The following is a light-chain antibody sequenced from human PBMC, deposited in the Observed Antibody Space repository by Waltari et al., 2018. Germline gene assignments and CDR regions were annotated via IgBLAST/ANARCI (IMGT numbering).Light chain of an antibody. CDR3: AAWDDSLNGSWV. CDR1: SSNIGSHT. Sequence: QSVLTQPPSASGTPGQRVTIPCSGSSSNIGSHTVNWYQQLPGTAPKLLIYSNNQRPSGVPDRFSGSKSGTSASLAISGLQSEDEADYYCAAWDDSLNGSWVFGGGTKLTVL. CDR2: SNN. J-gene: IGLJ3*02. V-gene: IGLV1-44*01.